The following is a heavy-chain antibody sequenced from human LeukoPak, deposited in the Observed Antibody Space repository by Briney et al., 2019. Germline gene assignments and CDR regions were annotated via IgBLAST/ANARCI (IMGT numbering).Heavy chain of an antibody. V-gene: IGHV4-39*07. CDR2: IYYSGST. CDR3: ARARGVDDAFDI. Sequence: SETLSLTCTVSGGSISSSSYYWGWIRQPPGKGLEWIGSIYYSGSTYYNPSLKSRVTISVDTSKNQFSLKLSSVTAADTAVYYCARARGVDDAFDIWGQGTMVTVSS. D-gene: IGHD3-10*01. CDR1: GGSISSSSYY. J-gene: IGHJ3*02.